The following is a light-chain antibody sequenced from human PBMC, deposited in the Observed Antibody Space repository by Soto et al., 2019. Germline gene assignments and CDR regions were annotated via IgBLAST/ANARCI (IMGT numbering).Light chain of an antibody. CDR3: LQWSVWPPGLT. V-gene: IGKV3-11*01. J-gene: IGKJ3*01. CDR1: QSVGSY. Sequence: EVVLTQSPATLSLSPGQRATLSCRASQSVGSYVAWYQQKPGQPPRLLIYEASTRATGIPVRFSGSGSGTDFTLTISSLEPDDFAVYYCLQWSVWPPGLTFGPGTKVDI. CDR2: EAS.